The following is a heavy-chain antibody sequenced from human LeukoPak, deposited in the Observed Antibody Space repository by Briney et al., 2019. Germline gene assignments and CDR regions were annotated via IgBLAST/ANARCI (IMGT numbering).Heavy chain of an antibody. D-gene: IGHD3-3*01. CDR1: GGTFSSYA. CDR2: IIPIFGTA. V-gene: IGHV1-69*13. J-gene: IGHJ4*02. CDR3: AREGVAFWSGYFDY. Sequence: GASVNVSCTASGGTFSSYAISWVRQAPGQGLEWMGGIIPIFGTANYAQKFQGRVTITADESTSTAYMELSSLRSEDTAVYYCAREGVAFWSGYFDYWGQGTLVTVSS.